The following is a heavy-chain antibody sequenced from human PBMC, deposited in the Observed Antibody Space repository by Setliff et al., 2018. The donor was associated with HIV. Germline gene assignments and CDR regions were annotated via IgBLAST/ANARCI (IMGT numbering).Heavy chain of an antibody. D-gene: IGHD3-22*01. V-gene: IGHV4-59*01. CDR3: ARDFRYDTSGSLTGYGLDV. CDR1: GVSIRTYY. Sequence: SETLSLTCTVSGVSIRTYYWGWVRQVPGKGLEWIGDTYYGGSTDYNKYNPSLKGRVTISVDIYRKQLSLNLRSVTAADTAVYYCARDFRYDTSGSLTGYGLDVWGQGTTVTVSS. J-gene: IGHJ6*02. CDR2: TYYGGSTDYN.